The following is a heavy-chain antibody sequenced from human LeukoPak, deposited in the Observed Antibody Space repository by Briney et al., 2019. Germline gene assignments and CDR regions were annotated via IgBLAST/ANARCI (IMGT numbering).Heavy chain of an antibody. CDR1: GGSISSSSYY. D-gene: IGHD1-14*01. V-gene: IGHV4-39*07. CDR3: ARDRNLGRPPVPFDY. CDR2: IYYSGST. Sequence: PSETLSLTCTVSGGSISSSSYYWGWIRQPPGKGLEWIGSIYYSGSTYYNPSLKSRVTISVDTSKNQFSLKLSSVTAADTAVYYCARDRNLGRPPVPFDYWGQGTLVTVSS. J-gene: IGHJ4*02.